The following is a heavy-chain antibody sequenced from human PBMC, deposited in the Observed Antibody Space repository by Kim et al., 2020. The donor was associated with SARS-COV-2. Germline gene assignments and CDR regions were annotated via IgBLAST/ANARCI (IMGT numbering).Heavy chain of an antibody. CDR1: GFTFSSYS. CDR2: ISSSSSYI. CDR3: ARERYTSIAVAGRDY. J-gene: IGHJ4*02. Sequence: RGSLRLSCAASGFTFSSYSMNWVRQAPGKGLEWVSSISSSSSYIYYADSVKGRFTISRDNAKNSLYLQMNSLRAEDTAVYYCARERYTSIAVAGRDYWGQGTLVTVSS. D-gene: IGHD6-19*01. V-gene: IGHV3-21*01.